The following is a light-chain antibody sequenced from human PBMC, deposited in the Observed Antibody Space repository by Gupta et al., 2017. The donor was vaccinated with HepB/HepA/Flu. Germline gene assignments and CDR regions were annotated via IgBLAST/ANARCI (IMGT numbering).Light chain of an antibody. Sequence: EIVLTQSPATLSLSPGERATLSCRASQSVSSYLAWYQQKPGQPPRLLIYGASNRATDIPARFSGSGSGTDFTLTISSLEPEDFAVYYCQQRTNSIYTFGQGTKQEIK. CDR1: QSVSSY. J-gene: IGKJ2*01. CDR3: QQRTNSIYT. V-gene: IGKV3-11*01. CDR2: GAS.